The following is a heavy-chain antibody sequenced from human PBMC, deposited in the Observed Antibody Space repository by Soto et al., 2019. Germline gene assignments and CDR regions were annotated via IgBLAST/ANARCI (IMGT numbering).Heavy chain of an antibody. D-gene: IGHD4-17*01. V-gene: IGHV3-33*01. J-gene: IGHJ5*02. Sequence: QVQLVESGGGVVQPGRSLRLSCVASGFTFSRYGMHWVRQAPGKGLEWVAVIWNDGSKQVYDDSVKGRFTISRDNSKNTLYLEMDSLRDEDMSVYYCARDDDYEANAIDLWGQGTLVTVSS. CDR2: IWNDGSKQ. CDR3: ARDDDYEANAIDL. CDR1: GFTFSRYG.